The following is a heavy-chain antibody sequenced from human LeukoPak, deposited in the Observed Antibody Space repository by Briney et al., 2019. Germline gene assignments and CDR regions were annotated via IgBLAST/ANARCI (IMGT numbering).Heavy chain of an antibody. J-gene: IGHJ4*02. CDR3: ARDRPTGASRLFVVQ. CDR1: GVTFSSYS. D-gene: IGHD3-3*01. CDR2: MSSGSRYI. V-gene: IGHV3-21*01. Sequence: GGSLRLSCAASGVTFSSYSMTWVRQAPGKGLEWVSSMSSGSRYIYYADSVRGRFTISRDNAKNSLYLLMNSLRAEDTAVYYCARDRPTGASRLFVVQWGQGTLVTVSS.